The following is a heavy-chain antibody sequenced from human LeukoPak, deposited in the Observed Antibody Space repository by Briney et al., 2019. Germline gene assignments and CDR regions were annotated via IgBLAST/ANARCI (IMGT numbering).Heavy chain of an antibody. V-gene: IGHV3-23*01. D-gene: IGHD2-21*02. Sequence: GGSLRLSCAASGFNFANHAMSWVRQTPGKGLEWVSAISGGCDITYYADSVTGRFTISRDNSKDTLFLQMHSLRPGDTAVYYCVREDTPATANYWGQGTLVTISS. CDR1: GFNFANHA. CDR3: VREDTPATANY. CDR2: ISGGCDIT. J-gene: IGHJ4*02.